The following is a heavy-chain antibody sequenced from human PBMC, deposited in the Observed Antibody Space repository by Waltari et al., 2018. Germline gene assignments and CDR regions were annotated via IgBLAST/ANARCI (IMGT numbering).Heavy chain of an antibody. CDR2: IIPILGIA. CDR1: GGTFSSYA. CDR3: ARAPDYDILTGYYRGAFDI. D-gene: IGHD3-9*01. V-gene: IGHV1-69*04. Sequence: QVQLVQSGAEVKKPGSSVKVSCKASGGTFSSYAISWVRQAPGQGLEWMGGIIPILGIANYAQKFQGRVTITADESTSTAYMELSSLRSEDTAVYYCARAPDYDILTGYYRGAFDIWGQGTMVTVSS. J-gene: IGHJ3*02.